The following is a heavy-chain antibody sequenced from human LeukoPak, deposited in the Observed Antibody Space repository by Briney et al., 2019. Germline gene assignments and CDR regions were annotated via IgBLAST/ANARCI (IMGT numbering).Heavy chain of an antibody. CDR3: ARDNTYGSGSYSPYYYGMDV. D-gene: IGHD3-10*01. CDR2: ISYDGSNK. J-gene: IGHJ6*04. V-gene: IGHV3-30*03. Sequence: GRSLRLSCAASGFTFSSYGMHWVRQAPGKGLEWVAVISYDGSNKYYADSVKGRFTISRDNAKNSLYLQMNSLRAEDTAVYYCARDNTYGSGSYSPYYYGMDVWGKGTTVTVSS. CDR1: GFTFSSYG.